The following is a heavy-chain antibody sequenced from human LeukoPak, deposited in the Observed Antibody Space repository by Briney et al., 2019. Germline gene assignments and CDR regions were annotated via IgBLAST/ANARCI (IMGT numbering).Heavy chain of an antibody. D-gene: IGHD1-26*01. CDR1: GFTFSSYG. Sequence: PGGSLRLSCAASGFTFSSYGMHWVRQAPGKGLEWVAFIRYDGSNKYYADSVKGRFTISRDNSKNTLYLQMNSLRAEDTAVYYCAEDRRWDVGRHFDYWGQGTLVTVSS. J-gene: IGHJ4*02. CDR2: IRYDGSNK. V-gene: IGHV3-30*02. CDR3: AEDRRWDVGRHFDY.